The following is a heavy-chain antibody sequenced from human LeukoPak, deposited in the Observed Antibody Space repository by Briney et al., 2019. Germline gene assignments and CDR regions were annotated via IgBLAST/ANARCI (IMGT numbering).Heavy chain of an antibody. V-gene: IGHV4-61*02. J-gene: IGHJ4*02. CDR1: GGSISSGSYY. D-gene: IGHD3-10*01. Sequence: SQTLSLTCTVSGGSISSGSYYWSWIRQPAGKGLEWIGRIYTSGSTNYNPSLKSRVTISVDTSKNQFSLKLSSVTAADTAVYYCARDGFLGTSPDDYYYGSGSYSDYWGQGTLVTVSS. CDR3: ARDGFLGTSPDDYYYGSGSYSDY. CDR2: IYTSGST.